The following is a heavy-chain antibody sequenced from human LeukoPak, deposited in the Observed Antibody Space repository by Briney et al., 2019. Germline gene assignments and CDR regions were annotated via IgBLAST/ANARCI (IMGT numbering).Heavy chain of an antibody. D-gene: IGHD5-18*01. CDR1: GGSISSYY. J-gene: IGHJ5*02. V-gene: IGHV4-59*01. CDR2: IYYSGST. CDR3: AREDTAMVTSWFDP. Sequence: SETLSLTCTVSGGSISSYYWSWIRQPPGKGLEWIGYIYYSGSTNYSPSLKSRLTISVDTSENQFSLKLSSVTAADTAVYYCAREDTAMVTSWFDPWGQGTLVTVSS.